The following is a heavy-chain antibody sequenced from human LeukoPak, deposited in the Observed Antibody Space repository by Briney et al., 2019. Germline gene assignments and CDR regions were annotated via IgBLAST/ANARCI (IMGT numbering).Heavy chain of an antibody. Sequence: SETLSLTCTVSGGSISSGSYYWSWIRQPAGKGLEWIGRIYTSGSTNYNPSLKSRVTISVDTSKNQFSLKLSSVTAADTAVYYCARVRYDFWSAERYFDPWGQGILVTVSS. CDR2: IYTSGST. CDR3: ARVRYDFWSAERYFDP. CDR1: GGSISSGSYY. J-gene: IGHJ5*02. V-gene: IGHV4-61*02. D-gene: IGHD3-3*01.